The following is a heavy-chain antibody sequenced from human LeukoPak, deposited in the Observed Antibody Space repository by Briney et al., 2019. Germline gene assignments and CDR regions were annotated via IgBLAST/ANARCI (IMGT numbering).Heavy chain of an antibody. CDR3: VTLAVAGY. V-gene: IGHV3-64D*09. CDR1: GFTFSSYA. CDR2: ISHDGVTT. D-gene: IGHD6-19*01. J-gene: IGHJ4*02. Sequence: GGSLRLSCSASGFTFSSYAMHWVRQAPGKGLEYVSAISHDGVTTYYTDSVKGRFTIFRDNSKNTLYLQMSSLRAEDTAVYYCVTLAVAGYWGQGTVVTVSS.